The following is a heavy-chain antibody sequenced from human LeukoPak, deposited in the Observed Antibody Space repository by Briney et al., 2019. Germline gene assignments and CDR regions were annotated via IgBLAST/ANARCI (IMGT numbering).Heavy chain of an antibody. CDR3: ARDWNGDYCFED. D-gene: IGHD4-17*01. Sequence: GGSLRLSCAASGFTVSSNYMSWVRQAPGKALEWVSVISSSGNTYYADSVKGRFTISRDNSKNTLYLQMNNLRADDTAVYHCARDWNGDYCFEDWGQGTLVTVSS. CDR2: ISSSGNT. CDR1: GFTVSSNY. V-gene: IGHV3-66*03. J-gene: IGHJ4*02.